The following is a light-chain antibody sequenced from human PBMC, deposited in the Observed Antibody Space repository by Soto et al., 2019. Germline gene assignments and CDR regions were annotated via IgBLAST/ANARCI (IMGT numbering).Light chain of an antibody. CDR2: EVS. CDR1: SSDVGGYNY. V-gene: IGLV2-8*01. J-gene: IGLJ1*01. CDR3: SSYAGSTAYV. Sequence: QSVLTQPPSASGSPGQSVTISCTGTSSDVGGYNYVSWYQQHPGKAPKLMIYEVSKRPSGVPDRLSGSKSGNTASLTVSGLQAEEEADYYCSSYAGSTAYVFGTGTKVTAL.